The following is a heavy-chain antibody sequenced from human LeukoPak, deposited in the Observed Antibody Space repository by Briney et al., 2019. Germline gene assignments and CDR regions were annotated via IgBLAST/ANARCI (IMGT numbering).Heavy chain of an antibody. CDR2: ISSSGSYI. Sequence: PGGSLRLSCAASSFTFSSYNMNWVRQAPGKGLEWVSSISSSGSYIYYRDSVKGRFTISRDNAKNSLYLQMNSLRTEDTALYYCAKDARWGNGGNFGSLDLWGRGTLVTVSS. D-gene: IGHD4-23*01. CDR3: AKDARWGNGGNFGSLDL. J-gene: IGHJ2*01. CDR1: SFTFSSYN. V-gene: IGHV3-21*04.